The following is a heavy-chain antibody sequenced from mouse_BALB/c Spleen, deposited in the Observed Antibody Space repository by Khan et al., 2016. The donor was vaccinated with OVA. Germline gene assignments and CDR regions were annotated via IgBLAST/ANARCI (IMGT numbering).Heavy chain of an antibody. V-gene: IGHV5-6-5*01. CDR3: ARDYWFVY. J-gene: IGHJ3*01. CDR2: ISSGGST. Sequence: EVKLEESGGGSVKPGGSLKVSCAASGFTFSNYAMSWVRQTTEKRLEWVASISSGGSTYYPDSVKGRFTISRDNARNILYLQMSSLRSEDTAMYYCARDYWFVYWGQGTLVTVS. CDR1: GFTFSNYA.